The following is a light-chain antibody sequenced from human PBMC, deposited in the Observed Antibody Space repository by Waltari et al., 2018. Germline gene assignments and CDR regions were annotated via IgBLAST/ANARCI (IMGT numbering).Light chain of an antibody. V-gene: IGLV1-44*01. J-gene: IGLJ2*01. CDR3: AAWDDSLNGRWV. CDR1: SSTIGSNV. Sequence: QSVLTQPPSESGTPGQSVTIPCSGSSSTIGSNVVNWYQQVPGTTPKLLIYRNDQRPSGVPDRISASKSGSSASLAISGLQSEDEAHYYCAAWDDSLNGRWVFGGGTKLTVL. CDR2: RND.